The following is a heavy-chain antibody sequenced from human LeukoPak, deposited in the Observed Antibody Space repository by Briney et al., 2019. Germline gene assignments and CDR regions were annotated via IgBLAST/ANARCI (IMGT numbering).Heavy chain of an antibody. CDR1: GYTFSDYY. CDR3: ARLSSGWSEPQH. Sequence: ASVKVSCKASGYTFSDYYMHWVRQAPGQGLEWMGWINPKSGGTNYAQKFQGRVTMTRDTSISTAYMELSRLRSDDTAVYYCARLSSGWSEPQHWGQGTLVTVSS. J-gene: IGHJ1*01. D-gene: IGHD6-19*01. CDR2: INPKSGGT. V-gene: IGHV1-2*02.